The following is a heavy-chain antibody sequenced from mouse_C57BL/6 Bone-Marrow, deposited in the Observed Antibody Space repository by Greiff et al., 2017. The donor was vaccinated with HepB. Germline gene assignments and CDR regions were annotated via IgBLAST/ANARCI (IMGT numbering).Heavy chain of an antibody. CDR1: GFSFNTYA. CDR3: VVGGIYYYGSSLYYYAMDY. CDR2: IRSKSNNYAT. J-gene: IGHJ4*01. D-gene: IGHD1-1*01. Sequence: DVKLVESGGGLVQPKGSLKLSCAASGFSFNTYAMNWVRQAPGKGLEWVARIRSKSNNYATYYADSVKDRFTISRDDSESMLYLQMNNLKTEDTAMYYCVVGGIYYYGSSLYYYAMDYWGQGTSVTVSS. V-gene: IGHV10-1*01.